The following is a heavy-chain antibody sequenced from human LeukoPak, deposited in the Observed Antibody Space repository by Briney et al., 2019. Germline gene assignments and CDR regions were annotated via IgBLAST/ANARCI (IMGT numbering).Heavy chain of an antibody. CDR3: ARTQYYDILTGYPYYYGMDV. CDR1: GGSFSGYY. Sequence: SETLSLTCAVYGGSFSGYYWSWIRQPPGKGLEWIGYIYYSGSTNYNPSLKSRVTISVDTSKNQFSLKLSSVTAADTAVYYCARTQYYDILTGYPYYYGMDVWGQGTTVTVSS. V-gene: IGHV4-59*08. D-gene: IGHD3-9*01. CDR2: IYYSGST. J-gene: IGHJ6*02.